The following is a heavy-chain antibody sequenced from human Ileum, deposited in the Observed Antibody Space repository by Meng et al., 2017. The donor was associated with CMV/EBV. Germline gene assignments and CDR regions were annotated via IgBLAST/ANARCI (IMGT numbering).Heavy chain of an antibody. J-gene: IGHJ4*02. V-gene: IGHV4-4*02. Sequence: VFADSIRSSNWWTRVRRHPGKGVEGSGQIIHTGSTSNNPAQKSQGTMTMNKAKNEMTLQLASVTAADKAVYYCARGSGMVLIDPLDSWGQGTLVTVSS. CDR1: ADSIRSSNW. D-gene: IGHD3-10*01. CDR2: IIHTGST. CDR3: ARGSGMVLIDPLDS.